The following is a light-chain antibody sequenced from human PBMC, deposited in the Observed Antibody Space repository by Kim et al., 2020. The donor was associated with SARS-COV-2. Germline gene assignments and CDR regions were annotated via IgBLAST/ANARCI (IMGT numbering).Light chain of an antibody. CDR2: GAS. CDR3: QQTYSVPLT. J-gene: IGKJ1*01. CDR1: HSISIY. V-gene: IGKV1-39*01. Sequence: ASIGDRATITCRASHSISIYLNWYQQKPGKAPNLLIYGASNLQSGVPSRFSGSGSGTDFTLTINSLQPEDFATYYCQQTYSVPLTFGQGTKVDIK.